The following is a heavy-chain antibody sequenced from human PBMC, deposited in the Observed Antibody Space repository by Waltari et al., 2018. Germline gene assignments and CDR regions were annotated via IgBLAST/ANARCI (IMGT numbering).Heavy chain of an antibody. V-gene: IGHV4-59*01. CDR3: ARDRYCSGGSCYGAGGAFDI. CDR2: IYSSGTT. CDR1: GGSISSYY. D-gene: IGHD2-15*01. Sequence: QVQLQESGPGLVKPSETLSLTCTVSGGSISSYYWSWIRQPPGKGLEWIGYIYSSGTTNNNPSLKSRVTISVDTSKTQFSLKLSSVTAADTAVYYCARDRYCSGGSCYGAGGAFDIWGQGTMVTVSS. J-gene: IGHJ3*02.